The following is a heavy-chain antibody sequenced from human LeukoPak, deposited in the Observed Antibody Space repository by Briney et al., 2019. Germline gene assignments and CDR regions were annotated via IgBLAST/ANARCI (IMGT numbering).Heavy chain of an antibody. CDR1: GFTFSTYA. CDR3: AKKLGYCSGGSCYSSPVPDY. Sequence: TGGSLRLSCAASGFTFSTYAMSWVRQAPGKGLEWVSALSPSGGITYYADSVKGRFTISRDNSKNTLYLQMNSLRAEDTAVYYCAKKLGYCSGGSCYSSPVPDYWGQGTLVTVSS. CDR2: LSPSGGIT. J-gene: IGHJ4*02. D-gene: IGHD2-15*01. V-gene: IGHV3-23*01.